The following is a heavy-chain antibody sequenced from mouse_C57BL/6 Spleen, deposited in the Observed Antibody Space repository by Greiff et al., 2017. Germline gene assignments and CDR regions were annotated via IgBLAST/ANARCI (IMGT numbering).Heavy chain of an antibody. CDR2: IYPGDGDT. V-gene: IGHV1-82*01. Sequence: QVQLQQSGPELVKPGASVKISCKASGYAFSSSWMNWVKQRPGKGLEWIGRIYPGDGDTNNNGKFKGKATLTADKSSSTAYMQLSSLTSEDSAVYFCARGTTVVATPAYWGQGTLVTVSA. CDR1: GYAFSSSW. CDR3: ARGTTVVATPAY. J-gene: IGHJ3*01. D-gene: IGHD1-1*01.